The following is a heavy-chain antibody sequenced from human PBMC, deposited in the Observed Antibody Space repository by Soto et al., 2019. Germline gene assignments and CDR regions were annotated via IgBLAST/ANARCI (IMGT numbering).Heavy chain of an antibody. CDR3: ARGPRGYVYYHGMDV. D-gene: IGHD3-10*01. CDR1: GGSISSYY. Sequence: SETLSLTCTVSGGSISSYYCSWIRQSAGKGLEWIGRIDTSGTTNYNPSLKNRVTMSVDASKSQFSLNLSSVTAADTAVYYCARGPRGYVYYHGMDVWGQGTPVTVSS. J-gene: IGHJ6*02. V-gene: IGHV4-4*07. CDR2: IDTSGTT.